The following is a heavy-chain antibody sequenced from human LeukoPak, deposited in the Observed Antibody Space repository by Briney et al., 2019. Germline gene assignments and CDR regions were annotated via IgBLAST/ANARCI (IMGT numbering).Heavy chain of an antibody. CDR3: ARDPARDYYGSGSYCNAGNWFDP. J-gene: IGHJ5*02. Sequence: ASVKVSCKASGYTFTGYYMHWVRQAPGQGLEWMGWINPNSGGTNYAQKFQGRVTMTRDTSISTAYMELSRLRSDDTAVYYCARDPARDYYGSGSYCNAGNWFDPWGQGTLVTVSS. V-gene: IGHV1-2*02. D-gene: IGHD3-10*01. CDR2: INPNSGGT. CDR1: GYTFTGYY.